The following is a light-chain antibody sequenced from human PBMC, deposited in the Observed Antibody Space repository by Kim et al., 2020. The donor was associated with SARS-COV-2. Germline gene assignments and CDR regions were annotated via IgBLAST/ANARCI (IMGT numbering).Light chain of an antibody. J-gene: IGLJ2*01. CDR2: QDS. Sequence: VPPGQTASITCAGDKLGDKYACWYQQKPGQSPVLVIYQDSKRPSGIPERFSGSNSGNTATLTISGTQAMDEADYYCQAWDSSTVVFGGGTQLTGL. CDR3: QAWDSSTVV. CDR1: KLGDKY. V-gene: IGLV3-1*01.